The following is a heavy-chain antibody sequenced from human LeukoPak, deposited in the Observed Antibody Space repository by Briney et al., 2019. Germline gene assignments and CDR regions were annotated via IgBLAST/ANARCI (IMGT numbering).Heavy chain of an antibody. CDR1: RFSFGSYW. Sequence: PGGSLRLSCAASRFSFGSYWMSWVRQAPGKGLEWVASINQDASEKYYADSVKGRFTISRDNAKTSVYLQMNGLRDEDTAGYFCARGGGHDTRRYFDSWGQGNLGTVSS. J-gene: IGHJ4*02. CDR2: INQDASEK. D-gene: IGHD2-15*01. CDR3: ARGGGHDTRRYFDS. V-gene: IGHV3-7*01.